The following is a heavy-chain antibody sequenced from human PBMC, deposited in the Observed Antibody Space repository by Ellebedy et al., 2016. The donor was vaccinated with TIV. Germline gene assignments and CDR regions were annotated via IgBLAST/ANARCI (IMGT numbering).Heavy chain of an antibody. CDR2: IIPILGIV. D-gene: IGHD1-1*01. J-gene: IGHJ4*02. V-gene: IGHV1-69*04. CDR1: GGTFSSYG. CDR3: ARSNEVGSTQEQEDS. Sequence: SVKVSCKASGGTFSSYGISWVRQAPGQGLEWMGRIIPILGIVNYAQKFQGRVTISADKSATTAYMELSSLRSEDTAVYYCARSNEVGSTQEQEDSWGQGTLVTVSS.